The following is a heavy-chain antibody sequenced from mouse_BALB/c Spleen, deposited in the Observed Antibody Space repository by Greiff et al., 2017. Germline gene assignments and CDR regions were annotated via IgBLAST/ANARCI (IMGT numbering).Heavy chain of an antibody. CDR2: ISTYYGDA. CDR1: GYTFTDYA. D-gene: IGHD1-1*01. V-gene: IGHV1S137*01. J-gene: IGHJ3*01. CDR3: ARHYGSSFAY. Sequence: VQLQQSGAELVRPGVSVKISCKGSGYTFTDYAMHWVKQSHAKSLEWIGVISTYYGDASYNQKFKGKATMTVDKSSSTAYMELARLTSEDSAIYYCARHYGSSFAYLGQGTLVTVSA.